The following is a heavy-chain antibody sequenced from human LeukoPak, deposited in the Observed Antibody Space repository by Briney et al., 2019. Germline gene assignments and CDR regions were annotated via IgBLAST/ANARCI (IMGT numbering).Heavy chain of an antibody. CDR1: GYTFTAYY. CDR3: ARTQQADY. CDR2: INPNSGGT. Sequence: ASVKVSCKASGYTFTAYYMHWLRQAPGQGLEWMGRINPNSGGTNYAQKFQGRVTMTSDTSISTAYMELTRLRSGDTAVYYCARTQQADYWGQGTLVTVSS. J-gene: IGHJ4*02. V-gene: IGHV1-2*06. D-gene: IGHD6-13*01.